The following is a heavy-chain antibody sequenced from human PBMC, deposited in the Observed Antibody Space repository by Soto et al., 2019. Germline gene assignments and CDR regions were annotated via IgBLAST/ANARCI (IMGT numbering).Heavy chain of an antibody. D-gene: IGHD3-16*01. CDR3: AKDVTRYDYIWGSYNWYFDL. V-gene: IGHV3-23*01. J-gene: IGHJ2*01. Sequence: EVQLLESGGGLVQPGGSLRLSCAASGFTFSSYAMSWVRQAPGKGLEWVSAISGSGGSTYYADSVKGRFTISRDNSKNTLYLQMNSLRAEDTAVYYCAKDVTRYDYIWGSYNWYFDLWGRGTLVTVSS. CDR1: GFTFSSYA. CDR2: ISGSGGST.